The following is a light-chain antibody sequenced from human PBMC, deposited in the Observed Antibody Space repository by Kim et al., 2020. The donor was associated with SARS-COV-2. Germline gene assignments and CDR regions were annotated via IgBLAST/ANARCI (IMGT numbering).Light chain of an antibody. CDR2: QDS. J-gene: IGLJ2*01. V-gene: IGLV3-1*01. Sequence: LSPGKTASSTCSGDKLVDKYACWYQQKPGQSPVLVIYQDSKRPSGIPGRFSGSNSGNTATLTISGTQAMDEADYYCQAWDSSTVVFGGGTQLTVL. CDR3: QAWDSSTVV. CDR1: KLVDKY.